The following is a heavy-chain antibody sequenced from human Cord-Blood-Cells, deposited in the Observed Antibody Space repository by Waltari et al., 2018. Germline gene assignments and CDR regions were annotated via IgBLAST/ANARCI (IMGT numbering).Heavy chain of an antibody. CDR1: GGSFSGYY. Sequence: QVQLQQWGAGLLKPSETLSLTCAVYGGSFSGYYWSWIRQPPGKGLEWIGEINHSGSTNYDPCLKSRVTISVDTSKNQFSLKLSSVTAADTAVYYCASVGGAARRNWFDPWGQGTLVTVSS. J-gene: IGHJ5*02. V-gene: IGHV4-34*01. CDR2: INHSGST. CDR3: ASVGGAARRNWFDP. D-gene: IGHD6-6*01.